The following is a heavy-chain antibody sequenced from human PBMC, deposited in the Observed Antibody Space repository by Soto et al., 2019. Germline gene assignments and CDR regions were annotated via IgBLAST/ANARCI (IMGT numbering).Heavy chain of an antibody. Sequence: QLQLQEPGSGLVKPSQTLSLTCAVSGGSISSGGYSWSWIRQPPGKGLEWIGYIYHSGSTYYNPSLKSRVTISVDRSKNQFSLKLSSVTAADTAVYYCARDDESGWFDPWGQGTLVTVSS. J-gene: IGHJ5*02. D-gene: IGHD3-10*01. CDR1: GGSISSGGYS. CDR3: ARDDESGWFDP. CDR2: IYHSGST. V-gene: IGHV4-30-2*01.